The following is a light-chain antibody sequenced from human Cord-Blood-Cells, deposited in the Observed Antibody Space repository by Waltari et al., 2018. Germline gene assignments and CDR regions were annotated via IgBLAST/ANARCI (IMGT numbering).Light chain of an antibody. Sequence: EIVMTQYPATLSVSSGERATLPCRASQSVSSNLTWYQQKPGQAPRLLIYGASTRATGVPARFSGSGSGTDFTLTISSLQSEDFAVYYCQQYNNSPKTFGQGTKVEIK. CDR2: GAS. V-gene: IGKV3-15*01. CDR3: QQYNNSPKT. J-gene: IGKJ1*01. CDR1: QSVSSN.